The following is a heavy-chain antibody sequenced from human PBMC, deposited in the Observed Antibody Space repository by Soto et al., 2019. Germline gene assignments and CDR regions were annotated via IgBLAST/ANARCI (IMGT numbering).Heavy chain of an antibody. V-gene: IGHV3-74*01. CDR2: INDDGSHT. CDR1: GFTFSVYW. CDR3: TRGPRSTSTGTGAF. D-gene: IGHD1-1*01. Sequence: PVGSLILSCAASGFTFSVYWMHWVRQVPGKGPEWVSRINDDGSHTNYADSVKGRFTISRDNAKNTLYLQMNDLRAEDTAVYYCTRGPRSTSTGTGAFWGQGTLVTVSS. J-gene: IGHJ4*02.